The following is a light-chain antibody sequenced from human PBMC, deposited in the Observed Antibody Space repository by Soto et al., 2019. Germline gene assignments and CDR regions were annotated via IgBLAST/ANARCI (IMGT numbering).Light chain of an antibody. J-gene: IGLJ1*01. CDR2: EIS. CDR3: SSYTSSSSYV. Sequence: QSALTQPPSASGSPGQSVTISCTGTSSDVGGYDYVSWYQQHPGKAPKLILYEISERPSGVSDRFSGSKSGNTASLTVSGLQAEDEADYYCSSYTSSSSYVFGTGTKVTVL. V-gene: IGLV2-8*01. CDR1: SSDVGGYDY.